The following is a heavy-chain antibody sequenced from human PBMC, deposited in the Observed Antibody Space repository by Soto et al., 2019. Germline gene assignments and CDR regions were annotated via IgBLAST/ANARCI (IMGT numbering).Heavy chain of an antibody. Sequence: EVQLLESGGGLVQPGGSLRLSCAASGFTFSSYAMSWVRQAPGKGLEWVSAISGSGGSTYYADSVKGRFTISRDNSKNTLYLQMNSLRVEDTAVYYCAKDSYYYGSGSAGYFDYWGQGTLVTVSS. CDR2: ISGSGGST. CDR3: AKDSYYYGSGSAGYFDY. V-gene: IGHV3-23*01. CDR1: GFTFSSYA. J-gene: IGHJ4*02. D-gene: IGHD3-10*01.